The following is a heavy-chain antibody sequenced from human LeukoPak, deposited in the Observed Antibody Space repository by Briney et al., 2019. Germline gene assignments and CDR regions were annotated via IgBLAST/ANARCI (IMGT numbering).Heavy chain of an antibody. CDR2: ISSSSSYI. Sequence: GGSLRLSCAASGFTFSSYSVNWVRQAPGKGLEWVSSISSSSSYIYYADSVKGRFTISRDNAKNSLYLQMNSLRAEDTAVYYCASLCSGGSCYSGWGQGTLVTVSS. J-gene: IGHJ4*02. CDR3: ASLCSGGSCYSG. D-gene: IGHD2-15*01. CDR1: GFTFSSYS. V-gene: IGHV3-21*01.